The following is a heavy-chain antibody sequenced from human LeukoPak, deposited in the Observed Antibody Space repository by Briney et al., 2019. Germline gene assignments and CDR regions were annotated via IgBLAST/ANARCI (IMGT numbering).Heavy chain of an antibody. D-gene: IGHD2-15*01. CDR3: ARATRLGQFDY. Sequence: GGSLRLSCAASGFTFSSYSMNWVRQAPGKGLEWVSSISSSSYIYYADSVKGRFTISRDNAKNSLYLQMNSLRAEDTAVYYCARATRLGQFDYWGQGTLVTVSS. CDR2: ISSSSYI. J-gene: IGHJ4*02. CDR1: GFTFSSYS. V-gene: IGHV3-21*01.